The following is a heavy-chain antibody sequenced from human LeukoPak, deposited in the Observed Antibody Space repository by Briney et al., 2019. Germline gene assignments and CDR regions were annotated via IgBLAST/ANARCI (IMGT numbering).Heavy chain of an antibody. CDR1: GYTFPSYG. CDR2: ISAYNGNT. D-gene: IGHD2-2*01. Sequence: ASVKVSCKASGYTFPSYGISWVRQAPGHGLEGMGWISAYNGNTNYAQKLQGRVTMTTDTSTSTAYMELRSLRSDDTAVYYCASTYCSSTSCPPEYWGQGTLVTVSS. V-gene: IGHV1-18*01. J-gene: IGHJ4*02. CDR3: ASTYCSSTSCPPEY.